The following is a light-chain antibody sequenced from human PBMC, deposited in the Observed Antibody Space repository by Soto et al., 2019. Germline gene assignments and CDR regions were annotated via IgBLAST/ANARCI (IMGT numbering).Light chain of an antibody. CDR1: LSVGTN. J-gene: IGKJ1*01. CDR2: GAT. CDR3: QHHNKWPPGT. V-gene: IGKV3-15*01. Sequence: VMTQSPATLSVSPGERATLSCRASLSVGTNLAWYQQKPGQPPRLLIYGATTRATGIPARFSGSGSGTAFTLPISSMQSEDFAVYYWQHHNKWPPGTFGQGTRVEIK.